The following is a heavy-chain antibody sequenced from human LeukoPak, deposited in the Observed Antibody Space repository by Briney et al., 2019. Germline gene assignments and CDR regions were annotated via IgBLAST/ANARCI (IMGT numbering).Heavy chain of an antibody. D-gene: IGHD4-11*01. V-gene: IGHV1-18*01. Sequence: ASMKVSCKTSGYTFTSHGISWVRQAPGQGLEWMGWISTSKGDTNYAQKFKGRLTMTTDRSTYTAYMELRSLSSDDTAVYYCARDWPTVITDYWGQGTLVTVSS. CDR3: ARDWPTVITDY. J-gene: IGHJ4*02. CDR1: GYTFTSHG. CDR2: ISTSKGDT.